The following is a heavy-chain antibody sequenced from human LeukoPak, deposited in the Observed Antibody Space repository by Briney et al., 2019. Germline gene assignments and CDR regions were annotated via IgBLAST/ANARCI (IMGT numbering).Heavy chain of an antibody. CDR2: IIPILGIA. CDR3: AREAGETYYYDRSGYYGGQAFDY. Sequence: ASVKVSCKASGGTFSSYAISWVRQAPGQGLEWMGRIIPILGIANYAQKFQGRVTITADKSTSTAYMELSSLRSEDTAVYYCAREAGETYYYDRSGYYGGQAFDYWGQGTLVTVSS. V-gene: IGHV1-69*04. CDR1: GGTFSSYA. J-gene: IGHJ4*02. D-gene: IGHD3-22*01.